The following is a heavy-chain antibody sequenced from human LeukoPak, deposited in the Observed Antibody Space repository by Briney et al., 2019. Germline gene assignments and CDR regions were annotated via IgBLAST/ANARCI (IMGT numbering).Heavy chain of an antibody. J-gene: IGHJ4*02. Sequence: GGSLRLSCAASGVTFSSYAMHWVRQAPAKGLEWVAGISYDGSNKYYADSVKGRFTISRDNSKNTLYLQMNSLRAEDTAVYYCAREYYGSGSYTRSLDYWGQGTLVTVSS. CDR2: ISYDGSNK. V-gene: IGHV3-30*04. D-gene: IGHD3-10*01. CDR3: AREYYGSGSYTRSLDY. CDR1: GVTFSSYA.